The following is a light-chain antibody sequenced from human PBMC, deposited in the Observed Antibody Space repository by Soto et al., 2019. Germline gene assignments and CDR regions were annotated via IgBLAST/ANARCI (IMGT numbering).Light chain of an antibody. CDR3: QQYYSYPLT. V-gene: IGKV1-8*01. Sequence: AIRMTQSPSSLSASTGDRVTITCRASQGISSYLAWYQQKPGKAPKLLIYAASTLQSGVPSRFSGSGSGTDFTLTIGCLQSEDVATYYCQQYYSYPLTFGGGTKVEIK. J-gene: IGKJ4*01. CDR1: QGISSY. CDR2: AAS.